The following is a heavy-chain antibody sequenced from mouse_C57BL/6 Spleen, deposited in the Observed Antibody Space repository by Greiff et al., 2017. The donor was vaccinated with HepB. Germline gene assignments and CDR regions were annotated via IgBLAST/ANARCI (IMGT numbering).Heavy chain of an antibody. V-gene: IGHV1-15*01. CDR3: TNYYGNTSYWYFDV. J-gene: IGHJ1*03. D-gene: IGHD2-1*01. CDR2: IDPETGGT. CDR1: GYTFTDYE. Sequence: VQLQQSGAELVRPGASVTLSCKASGYTFTDYEMHWVKQTPVHGLEWIGAIDPETGGTAYNQKFKGKAILTADKSSSTAYMELRSLTSEDSAVYYCTNYYGNTSYWYFDVWGTGTTVTVSS.